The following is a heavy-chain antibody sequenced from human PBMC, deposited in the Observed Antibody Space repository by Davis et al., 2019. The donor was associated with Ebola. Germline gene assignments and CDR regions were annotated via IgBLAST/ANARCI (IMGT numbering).Heavy chain of an antibody. J-gene: IGHJ4*02. CDR3: ARDAPGGHGSGIRL. D-gene: IGHD3-10*01. Sequence: PSETLSLTCTVSGGSISSGDYYWSWIRQPPGKGLEWIGYIYYSGSTYYNPSLKSRVTISVDTSKNQFSLKLSSVTAADTAVYYCARDAPGGHGSGIRLWGQGTLVTVSS. V-gene: IGHV4-30-4*01. CDR2: IYYSGST. CDR1: GGSISSGDYY.